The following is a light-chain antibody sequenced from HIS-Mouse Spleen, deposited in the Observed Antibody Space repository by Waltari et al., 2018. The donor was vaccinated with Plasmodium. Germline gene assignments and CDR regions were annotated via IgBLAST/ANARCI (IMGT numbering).Light chain of an antibody. CDR3: SSYTSSSTLV. J-gene: IGLJ2*01. CDR1: SSAVGGYNS. Sequence: QSALTQSASVSGSPGQSITISCTGTSSAVGGYNSVSWYQQHPGKAPKLMIYDVSNRASGVSNRFSGSKSGNTASLTISGLQAEDEADYYCSSYTSSSTLVFGGGTKLTVL. V-gene: IGLV2-14*03. CDR2: DVS.